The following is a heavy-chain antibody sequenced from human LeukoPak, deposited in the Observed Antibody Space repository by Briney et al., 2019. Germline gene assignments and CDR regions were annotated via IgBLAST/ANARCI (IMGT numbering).Heavy chain of an antibody. CDR2: INWNGGST. CDR1: GFTFDDYG. J-gene: IGHJ6*03. Sequence: GGSLRLSCAASGFTFDDYGMSWVRQAPGKGLEWVSGINWNGGSTGYADSVKGRFTISRDSAKNSLYLQMNSLRAEDTALYYCAREKNDFWSGYYYHYMDVWGKGTTVTVSS. V-gene: IGHV3-20*04. CDR3: AREKNDFWSGYYYHYMDV. D-gene: IGHD3-3*01.